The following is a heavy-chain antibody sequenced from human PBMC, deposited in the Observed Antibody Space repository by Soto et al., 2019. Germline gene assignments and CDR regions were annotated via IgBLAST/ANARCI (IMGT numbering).Heavy chain of an antibody. D-gene: IGHD2-8*01. CDR3: ARLIGDSWLDS. CDR2: TYYRSKWYH. J-gene: IGHJ5*01. V-gene: IGHV6-1*01. CDR1: GESVSTNSAT. Sequence: QVQLQQSGPGLVKPSQTLSLTCAISGESVSTNSATWDWIRQSPSRGLEWLGRTYYRSKWYHDYAVSVKGRXTXNXXTSTNQLSLQLNSVTPDDTAVYYCARLIGDSWLDSWGQGTLVTVSS.